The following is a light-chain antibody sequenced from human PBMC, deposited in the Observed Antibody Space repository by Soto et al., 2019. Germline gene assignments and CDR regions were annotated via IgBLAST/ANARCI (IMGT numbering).Light chain of an antibody. CDR3: CSYAGSSTPVV. CDR2: EVT. Sequence: QSALTQPASVSGSPGQSITISCTGTSSDVGSYNFVSWYQQHPGKAPKLMIYEVTERPSGVSNRFSGSKSGNTASLTISGLQVEDEADYYCCSYAGSSTPVVFGGGTKLTVL. J-gene: IGLJ2*01. V-gene: IGLV2-23*02. CDR1: SSDVGSYNF.